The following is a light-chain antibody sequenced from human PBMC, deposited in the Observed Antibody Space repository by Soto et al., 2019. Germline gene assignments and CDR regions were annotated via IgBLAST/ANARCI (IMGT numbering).Light chain of an antibody. J-gene: IGKJ1*01. CDR3: QQYHSFSRT. Sequence: DIQMTQSPSTLSSSDGDRVTITCRASQSISVWFAWYQQKPGNDPKPLLHNASSLGSGGPSRFSGSGSGTDFTLTISSLEPDDFAVYFCQQYHSFSRTFGRGTRLEIK. CDR2: NAS. V-gene: IGKV1-5*03. CDR1: QSISVW.